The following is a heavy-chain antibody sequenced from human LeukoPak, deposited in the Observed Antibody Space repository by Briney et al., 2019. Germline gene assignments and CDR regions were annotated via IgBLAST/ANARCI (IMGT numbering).Heavy chain of an antibody. CDR2: IKSKTDRGTT. CDR3: AIIHPYTSGWYGYFDY. J-gene: IGHJ4*02. V-gene: IGHV3-15*01. Sequence: GGSLRLSCAASGFTFSNAWMTWVRQAPGKGLEWVGRIKSKTDRGTTDYAAPVKGRFNISRDDSKNTLYLQMNNLKTEDTAVYYCAIIHPYTSGWYGYFDYWGQGTLVTVSS. CDR1: GFTFSNAW. D-gene: IGHD6-19*01.